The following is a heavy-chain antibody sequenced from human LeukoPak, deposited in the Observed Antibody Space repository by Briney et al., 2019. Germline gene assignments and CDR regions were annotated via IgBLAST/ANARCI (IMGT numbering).Heavy chain of an antibody. Sequence: GGSLRLSCAASGFTFSSHGMNWVRQAPGKGLEWVSGISPSGGITYYTDTVKGRFTISRDNSKNTQSLQMNSLRAEDTAVYYCAKDDDWGRYKHWGQGTLVTVSS. CDR3: AKDDDWGRYKH. D-gene: IGHD3-16*01. CDR2: ISPSGGIT. V-gene: IGHV3-23*01. CDR1: GFTFSSHG. J-gene: IGHJ1*01.